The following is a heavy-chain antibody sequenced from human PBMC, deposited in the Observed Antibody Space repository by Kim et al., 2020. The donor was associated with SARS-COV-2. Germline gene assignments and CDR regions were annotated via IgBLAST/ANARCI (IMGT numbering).Heavy chain of an antibody. CDR1: GGSISSSSYY. J-gene: IGHJ5*02. V-gene: IGHV4-39*01. CDR2: IYYSGST. CDR3: ARSGSYSPNWFDP. D-gene: IGHD1-26*01. Sequence: SETLSLTCTVSGGSISSSSYYWGWIRQPPGKGLEWIGSIYYSGSTYYNPSLKSRVTISVDTSKNQFSLKLSSVTAADTAVYYCARSGSYSPNWFDPWGQGTLVTVSS.